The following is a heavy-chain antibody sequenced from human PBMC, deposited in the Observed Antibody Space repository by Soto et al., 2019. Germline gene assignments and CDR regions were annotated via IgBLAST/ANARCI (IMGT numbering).Heavy chain of an antibody. Sequence: QLQLQESGPGLVKPSETLSLTCTVSGGSISSSSYYWGWIRQPPGKGLEWIGSIYYSGSTYYNPSLKSRVPISVDQSKNQFPLKLSSVTAADTAVYYCARLGRVGATDESYFYYWGQGTLVTVSS. CDR3: ARLGRVGATDESYFYY. D-gene: IGHD1-26*01. CDR1: GGSISSSSYY. V-gene: IGHV4-39*01. J-gene: IGHJ4*02. CDR2: IYYSGST.